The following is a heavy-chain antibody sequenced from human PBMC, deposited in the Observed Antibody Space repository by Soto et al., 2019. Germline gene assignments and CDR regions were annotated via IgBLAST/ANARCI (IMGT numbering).Heavy chain of an antibody. V-gene: IGHV4-30-4*08. J-gene: IGHJ4*02. Sequence: QVQLQESGPSLVKPSETLSLTCTVSDDSMRSSDYYWSWIRQAPGQGLEWIGYIQYSGNTYYNPSLNKRVGISLDTSKKQCRRSLTSVTAADTAVYYCVRDVTETLTTGHIMAAGRFDFWGQGALVTVSS. CDR3: VRDVTETLTTGHIMAAGRFDF. CDR1: DDSMRSSDYY. D-gene: IGHD2-21*01. CDR2: IQYSGNT.